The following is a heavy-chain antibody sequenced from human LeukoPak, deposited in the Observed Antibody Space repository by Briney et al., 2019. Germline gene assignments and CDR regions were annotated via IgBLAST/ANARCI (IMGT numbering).Heavy chain of an antibody. CDR2: IRYDGSNK. D-gene: IGHD5-18*01. CDR3: AKDRGEYSYGYVA. J-gene: IGHJ4*02. V-gene: IGHV3-30*02. CDR1: GFTFSSYG. Sequence: PGGSLRLSCAASGFTFSSYGMHWVRQAPGKGLEWVAFIRYDGSNKYYADSVKGRFTISRDNSKNTLYLQMNSLRAEDTAVYYCAKDRGEYSYGYVAWGQGTLVTVSS.